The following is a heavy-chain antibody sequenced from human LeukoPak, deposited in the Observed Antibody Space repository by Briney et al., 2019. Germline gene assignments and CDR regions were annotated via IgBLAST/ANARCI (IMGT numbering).Heavy chain of an antibody. V-gene: IGHV3-48*03. CDR1: GFTFSSSE. CDR3: ASNVDTATRAY. Sequence: GGSLRLSCAASGFTFSSSEMNWVRQAPGKGLEWASYISSSGSTIYYADSVKGRFTISRDNAKNSLYLQMNSLRAEDTAVYYCASNVDTATRAYWGQGTLVTVSS. CDR2: ISSSGSTI. D-gene: IGHD5-18*01. J-gene: IGHJ4*02.